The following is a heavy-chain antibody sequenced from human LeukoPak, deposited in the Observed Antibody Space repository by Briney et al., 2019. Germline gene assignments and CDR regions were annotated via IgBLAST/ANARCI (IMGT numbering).Heavy chain of an antibody. D-gene: IGHD2-15*01. V-gene: IGHV1-3*04. J-gene: IGHJ4*02. CDR2: INIGNGNT. Sequence: GASVKVSCTASGYTFTYYAIHWVRQAPGQRLEWMGWINIGNGNTRYSQKFQGRVTITRDTSANSAYMELSGLRSEDTAVYYCAKERLVSGGSCYNFWGLGTLVTVSS. CDR1: GYTFTYYA. CDR3: AKERLVSGGSCYNF.